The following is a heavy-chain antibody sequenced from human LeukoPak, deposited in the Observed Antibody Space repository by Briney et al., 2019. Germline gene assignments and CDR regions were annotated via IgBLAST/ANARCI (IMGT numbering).Heavy chain of an antibody. CDR2: IRSKANSYAT. CDR1: GFTFSGSA. Sequence: GGSLRLSCAASGFTFSGSAMHWVRQASGKGLEWVGRIRSKANSYATAYAASVKGRFTISRDDSKNTAYLQMNSLKTEDTAVYYCTTRIPQDAFDIWAKGQWSPSLQ. J-gene: IGHJ3*02. V-gene: IGHV3-73*01. CDR3: TTRIPQDAFDI.